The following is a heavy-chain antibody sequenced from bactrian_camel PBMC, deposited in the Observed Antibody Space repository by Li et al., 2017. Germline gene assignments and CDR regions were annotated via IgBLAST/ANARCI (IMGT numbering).Heavy chain of an antibody. CDR1: GFSFSSYA. CDR3: TTGESNWVRVKEINY. V-gene: IGHV3S40*01. Sequence: QLVESGGGLVQPGGSLRLSCAASGFSFSSYAMIWVRQAPGKGLEWISDIDSRGSSTHYADSVKGRFAISRDNAKNTVHLQLNSLKTEDTAMYYCTTGESNWVRVKEINYWGQGTQVTVS. J-gene: IGHJ4*01. D-gene: IGHD8*01. CDR2: IDSRGSST.